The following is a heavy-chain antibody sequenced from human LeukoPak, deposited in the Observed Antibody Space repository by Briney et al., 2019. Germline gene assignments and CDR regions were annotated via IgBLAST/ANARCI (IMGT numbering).Heavy chain of an antibody. CDR2: INAANGNA. D-gene: IGHD2-15*01. CDR3: ARDYGSGYYSYYAMDV. V-gene: IGHV1-3*01. CDR1: GYTFTSYR. Sequence: EASVKVSCKASGYTFTSYRMDWVRQAPGQRLEWMGWINAANGNAKYSQKFQGRVTISSDTSASTAYMELSSLRSEDTAVYYCARDYGSGYYSYYAMDVWGQGTTVTVSS. J-gene: IGHJ6*02.